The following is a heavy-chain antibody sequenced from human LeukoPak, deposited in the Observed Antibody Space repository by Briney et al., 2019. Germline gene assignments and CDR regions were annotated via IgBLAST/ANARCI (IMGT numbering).Heavy chain of an antibody. J-gene: IGHJ4*02. Sequence: PSETLSLTCSVSGGAVTSFYWSWNRQSPGKGLEWIGYFYYSGSTKYNPSLKSRVTMSGDTSKNQLSLKLRSVTASDTAMYYCARHRFASAVILDYWSQGDPVTVSS. V-gene: IGHV4-59*08. CDR1: GGAVTSFY. CDR3: ARHRFASAVILDY. D-gene: IGHD2-21*02. CDR2: FYYSGST.